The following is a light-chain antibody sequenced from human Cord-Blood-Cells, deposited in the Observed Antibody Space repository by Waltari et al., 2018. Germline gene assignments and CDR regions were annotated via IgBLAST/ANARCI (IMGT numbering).Light chain of an antibody. CDR2: EGS. V-gene: IGLV2-23*01. CDR3: CSYAGSGTWV. CDR1: SSDVGSYNL. J-gene: IGLJ3*02. Sequence: QSALTQPASVSGSPGQSITISCTGTSSDVGSYNLVSWYQQHPGKAPKLMIYEGSKRPAGVSKRFSGSKSGNTASLTICGLQAGDESDYYFCSYAGSGTWVFGGGTKLTVL.